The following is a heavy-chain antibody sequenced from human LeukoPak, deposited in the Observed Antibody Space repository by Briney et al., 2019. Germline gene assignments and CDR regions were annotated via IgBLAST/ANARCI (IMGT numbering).Heavy chain of an antibody. Sequence: GGSLRLSCAASGFTFSSYSMNWVRQAPGKGLEWVSAISGSGGSTYYADSVKGRFTISRHNSKNTLYLQMNSLRAEDTAVYYCAKARGYSYGYDYWGQGTLVTVSS. CDR2: ISGSGGST. V-gene: IGHV3-23*01. CDR3: AKARGYSYGYDY. J-gene: IGHJ4*02. D-gene: IGHD5-18*01. CDR1: GFTFSSYS.